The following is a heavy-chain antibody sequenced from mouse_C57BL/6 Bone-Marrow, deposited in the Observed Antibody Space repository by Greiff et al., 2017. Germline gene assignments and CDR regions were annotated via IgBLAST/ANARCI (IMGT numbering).Heavy chain of an antibody. CDR3: ARDGAFMVTTGFDY. D-gene: IGHD2-2*01. CDR1: GYTFTSYW. CDR2: IDPSDSET. J-gene: IGHJ2*01. Sequence: VQLQQPGAELVRPGSSVKLSCKASGYTFTSYWMHWVKQRPIQGLEWIGNIDPSDSETHYNQKFKDKATLTVDKSSSTAYMQLSSLTSEDSAVYYCARDGAFMVTTGFDYWGQGTTLTVSS. V-gene: IGHV1-52*01.